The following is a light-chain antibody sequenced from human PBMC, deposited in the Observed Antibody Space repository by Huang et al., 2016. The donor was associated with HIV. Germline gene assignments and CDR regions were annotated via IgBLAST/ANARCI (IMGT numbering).Light chain of an antibody. Sequence: DIQMTQSPSSLSASVGDRVTITCRASQSIGSYLKWYQQKPGKAPKLLSYATSSLQSGVPSRFSGSGSGTDFTLTISSLQPEDFASYFCQQTNSAPLTFGGGTKVEIK. CDR3: QQTNSAPLT. J-gene: IGKJ4*01. CDR2: ATS. V-gene: IGKV1-39*01. CDR1: QSIGSY.